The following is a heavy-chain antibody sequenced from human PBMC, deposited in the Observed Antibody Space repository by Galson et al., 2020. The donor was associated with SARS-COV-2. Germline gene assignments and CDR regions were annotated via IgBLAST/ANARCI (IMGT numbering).Heavy chain of an antibody. CDR1: GYTFTGYY. D-gene: IGHD3-3*01. V-gene: IGHV1-2*02. CDR3: AKNYDFWSGYHADYYYAMDV. Sequence: ASVKVSCKTSGYTFTGYYIHWVRQAPGQGLEWMGWINPDTGGTNYAQNFQGRIAMTRDTSISTAYLELSGLRSDDMAVYHCAKNYDFWSGYHADYYYAMDVWGQGTTVTVFS. J-gene: IGHJ6*02. CDR2: INPDTGGT.